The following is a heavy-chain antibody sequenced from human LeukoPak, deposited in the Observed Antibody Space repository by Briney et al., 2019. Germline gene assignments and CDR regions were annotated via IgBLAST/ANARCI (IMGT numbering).Heavy chain of an antibody. CDR2: IYTSGST. J-gene: IGHJ1*01. V-gene: IGHV4-61*02. CDR1: GGSISRGNYY. Sequence: PSETLSLTCTVSGGSISRGNYYWYWIRQPAGKGLEWIGRIYTSGSTNYNPSLKSRVTMSVDTSKNQFSLKLSSVTAADTAVYYCARGWGYCSGGSCYGYFQHWGQGTLVTVSS. CDR3: ARGWGYCSGGSCYGYFQH. D-gene: IGHD2-15*01.